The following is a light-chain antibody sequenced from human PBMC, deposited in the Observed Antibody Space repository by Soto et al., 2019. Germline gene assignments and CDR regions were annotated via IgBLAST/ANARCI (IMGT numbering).Light chain of an antibody. Sequence: IQVTQSPSILSASVGDRVTITCRTSQGVMNSFAWYQQKSGKAPRLLIYSISSLKSGVPLRFRGSGSGAECTLTISGLQPEDFATYFCQQLYTYPHTFGLGNQLQI. CDR1: QGVMNS. CDR2: SIS. V-gene: IGKV1-9*01. CDR3: QQLYTYPHT. J-gene: IGKJ2*01.